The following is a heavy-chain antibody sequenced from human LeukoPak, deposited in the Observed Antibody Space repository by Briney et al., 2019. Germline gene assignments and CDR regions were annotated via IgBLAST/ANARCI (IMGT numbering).Heavy chain of an antibody. J-gene: IGHJ3*01. Sequence: GGSLRISCAASGFTFNNYWMTWVRQVPGKGLVWVSQINSDGSSTNYADSVKGRFTVSRDNAKNTLYLQMNSLRAEDTAVYYCARTEYCSPTSCKYASFWGQGTMVTVSS. V-gene: IGHV3-74*01. CDR1: GFTFNNYW. D-gene: IGHD2-2*01. CDR2: INSDGSST. CDR3: ARTEYCSPTSCKYASF.